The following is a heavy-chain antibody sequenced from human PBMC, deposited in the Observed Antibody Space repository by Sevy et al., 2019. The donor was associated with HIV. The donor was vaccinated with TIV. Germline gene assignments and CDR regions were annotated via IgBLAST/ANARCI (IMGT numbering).Heavy chain of an antibody. CDR1: GFAFSTHA. Sequence: GGSLRLSCAASGFAFSTHAMHWVRQAPGKGLEWVAVISYEGTETFYAASVEGRVTISRDNSKNMLSLQVNSLRPEDTAVYYCARDGGNSVKWFPLYWGHGTLVTVSS. CDR2: ISYEGTET. D-gene: IGHD3-22*01. CDR3: ARDGGNSVKWFPLY. V-gene: IGHV3-30-3*01. J-gene: IGHJ4*01.